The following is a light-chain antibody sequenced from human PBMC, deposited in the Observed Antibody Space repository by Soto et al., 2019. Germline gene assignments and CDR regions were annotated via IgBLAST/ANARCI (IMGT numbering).Light chain of an antibody. V-gene: IGLV2-14*01. CDR3: SSYKRSSTYV. CDR1: SSDVGGYNY. CDR2: EVS. J-gene: IGLJ1*01. Sequence: QSALTQPASVSGSPGQSITISCTGTSSDVGGYNYVSWSQQHPGKAPQLMIYEVSKRPSGVSNRFSGSKSGKTASLTISGLQAEDEADYYCSSYKRSSTYVFGTGTKVTVL.